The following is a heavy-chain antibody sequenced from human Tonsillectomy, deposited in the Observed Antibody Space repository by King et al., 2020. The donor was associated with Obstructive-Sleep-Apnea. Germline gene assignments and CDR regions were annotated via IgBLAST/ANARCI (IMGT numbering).Heavy chain of an antibody. CDR3: ARGLLSYDYVWGSYRYRYYFDY. Sequence: VQLQQWGAGLLKPSETLSLTCAVYGGSFSGYYWSWIRQPPGKGLEWIGEINHSGSTNYNPSLKSRVTISVDTSKNQFSLKLSSVTAADTAVYYCARGLLSYDYVWGSYRYRYYFDYWGQGTLVTVSS. CDR2: INHSGST. J-gene: IGHJ4*02. CDR1: GGSFSGYY. V-gene: IGHV4-34*01. D-gene: IGHD3-16*02.